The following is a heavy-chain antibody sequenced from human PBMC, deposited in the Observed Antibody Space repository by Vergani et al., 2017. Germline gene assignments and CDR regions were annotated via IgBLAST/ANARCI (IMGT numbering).Heavy chain of an antibody. Sequence: EVQLVESGGGLVQPGGSLRLSCAASGFTFSSYWMSWVRQAPGKGLEWVANIEQDGSKKSYVDSVKVRFTISRDNAKNSLYLQMNSLRVEDTAVYYCAREQWLPIDYFDYWGQGTLVTVSS. CDR3: AREQWLPIDYFDY. CDR2: IEQDGSKK. CDR1: GFTFSSYW. V-gene: IGHV3-7*01. D-gene: IGHD6-19*01. J-gene: IGHJ4*02.